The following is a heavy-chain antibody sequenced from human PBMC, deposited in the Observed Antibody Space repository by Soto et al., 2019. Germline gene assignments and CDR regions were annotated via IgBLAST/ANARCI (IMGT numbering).Heavy chain of an antibody. J-gene: IGHJ4*02. CDR2: ISNDGSNK. D-gene: IGHD1-26*01. CDR3: AKDLLGLVGSNDY. CDR1: GFTFSNYG. V-gene: IGHV3-30*18. Sequence: PGGSLRLSCAASGFTFSNYGIHWARQAPGKGLEWVALISNDGSNKYYADSVKGRFTISRDNSKNTLYLQMNSLRAEDTAVYYCAKDLLGLVGSNDYWGQGTLVTVSS.